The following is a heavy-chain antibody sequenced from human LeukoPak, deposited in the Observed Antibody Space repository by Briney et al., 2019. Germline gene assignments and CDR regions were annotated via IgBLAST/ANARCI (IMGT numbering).Heavy chain of an antibody. D-gene: IGHD3-22*01. CDR2: IHYSGST. V-gene: IGHV4-39*07. Sequence: SETLSLTCTISGGSVSSNDYYWGWIRQPPGRGLEWIGTIHYSGSTYYKASLKSRVTISIDTSKKQFSLTLSSVTAADTAVYYCARIRSYYDSGYYPYYIDYWGQGILVTVSS. CDR1: GGSVSSNDYY. J-gene: IGHJ4*02. CDR3: ARIRSYYDSGYYPYYIDY.